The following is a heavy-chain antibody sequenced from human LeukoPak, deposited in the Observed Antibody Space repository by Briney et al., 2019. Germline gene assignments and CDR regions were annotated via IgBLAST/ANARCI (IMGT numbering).Heavy chain of an antibody. CDR2: IYTSGST. CDR1: GGSISSYY. J-gene: IGHJ6*03. Sequence: PSETLSLTCTVSGGSISSYYWSWIRQPAGKGLEWIGRIYTSGSTNYNPSLKSRVTMSVDTSKNQFSLKLSSVTAADTAVYYCARSSTTDANHYYYYMDVWGRGTTVTVSS. D-gene: IGHD2-2*01. CDR3: ARSSTTDANHYYYYMDV. V-gene: IGHV4-4*07.